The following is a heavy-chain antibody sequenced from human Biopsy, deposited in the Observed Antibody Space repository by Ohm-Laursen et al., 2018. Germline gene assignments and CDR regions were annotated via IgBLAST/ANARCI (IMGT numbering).Heavy chain of an antibody. D-gene: IGHD4-17*01. V-gene: IGHV1-69*06. CDR2: VIPISNTA. CDR1: GGSFSDYG. Sequence: SVKVSCKASGGSFSDYGLSWVRQAPGRGLEWMGRVIPISNTANYAQNFQDRLTITADRSTNTAYMELNSLRSEDTAVYFCATLTEDYGASPDSWGQGTLVVVSP. J-gene: IGHJ4*02. CDR3: ATLTEDYGASPDS.